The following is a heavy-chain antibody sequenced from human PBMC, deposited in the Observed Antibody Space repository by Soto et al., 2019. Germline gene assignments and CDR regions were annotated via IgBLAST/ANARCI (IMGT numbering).Heavy chain of an antibody. CDR1: GCTFSSYA. J-gene: IGHJ6*04. D-gene: IGHD5-18*01. CDR3: AGPLDTGMVGPYYYGMDV. V-gene: IGHV1-69*13. CDR2: IIPIFGTA. Sequence: SVKVSWKACGCTFSSYAISWVRQARGQGLEWMGGIIPIFGTANYAQKFQGRVTITADESTSTAYMELSSLRSEETAVSYCAGPLDTGMVGPYYYGMDVGGKGTTFTV.